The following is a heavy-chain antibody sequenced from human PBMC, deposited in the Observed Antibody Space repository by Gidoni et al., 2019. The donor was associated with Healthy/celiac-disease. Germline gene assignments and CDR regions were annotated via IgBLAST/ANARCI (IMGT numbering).Heavy chain of an antibody. D-gene: IGHD5-12*01. CDR2: ISWNSGSI. J-gene: IGHJ4*02. V-gene: IGHV3-9*01. CDR1: GFTFDAYA. Sequence: EVQLVESGGGLVQPGRSLRLSCAASGFTFDAYAMHWVRQAPGKGLEWVSGISWNSGSIGYADSVKGRFTISRDNAKNSLYLQMNSLRAEDTALYYCAKDIGRWLQLPFDYWGQGTLVTVSS. CDR3: AKDIGRWLQLPFDY.